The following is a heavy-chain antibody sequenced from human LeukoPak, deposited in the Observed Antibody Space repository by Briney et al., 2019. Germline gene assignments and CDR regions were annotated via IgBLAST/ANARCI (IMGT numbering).Heavy chain of an antibody. CDR3: ARLDGPTVTGFDY. D-gene: IGHD4-17*01. Sequence: GGSLRLSCAASGFTVSSNFMGWVRQAPGKGLEWVSVIYSGGSTYYADSVKGRFTISRDNSKNTLYLQMKSLAAEDTAVYYCARLDGPTVTGFDYWGQGTLVTVSS. V-gene: IGHV3-53*01. CDR1: GFTVSSNF. CDR2: IYSGGST. J-gene: IGHJ4*02.